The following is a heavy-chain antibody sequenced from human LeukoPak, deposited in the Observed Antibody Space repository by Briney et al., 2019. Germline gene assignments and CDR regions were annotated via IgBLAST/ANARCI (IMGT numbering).Heavy chain of an antibody. Sequence: GGSLRLSCAASGFTFSGSAMHWVRQASGKGLEWVGRIRSKANNYATAYAASVKGRFTISRDNSKNTLYLQMNSLRAEDAAIYYCARGTNTQDVWGKGTTVTISS. CDR3: ARGTNTQDV. V-gene: IGHV3-73*01. J-gene: IGHJ6*04. CDR1: GFTFSGSA. D-gene: IGHD2-8*01. CDR2: IRSKANNYAT.